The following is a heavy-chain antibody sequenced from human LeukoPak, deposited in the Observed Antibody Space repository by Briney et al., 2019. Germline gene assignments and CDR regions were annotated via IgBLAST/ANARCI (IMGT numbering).Heavy chain of an antibody. Sequence: SETLSLTCTVSGGSISGYYWSWIRQPPGKGLDWIGYIDYSGSTNYNPSLKSRVTISVDTSKNQFSLNLSSVTAADTAVYYCARNGRSSSHWGAYDIWGQGTMVTVSS. CDR1: GGSISGYY. D-gene: IGHD6-13*01. CDR3: ARNGRSSSHWGAYDI. J-gene: IGHJ3*02. CDR2: IDYSGST. V-gene: IGHV4-59*01.